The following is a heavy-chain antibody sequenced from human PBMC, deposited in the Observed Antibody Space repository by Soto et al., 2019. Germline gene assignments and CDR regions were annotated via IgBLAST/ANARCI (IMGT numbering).Heavy chain of an antibody. CDR1: GFTFDDYT. V-gene: IGHV3-43*01. D-gene: IGHD6-13*01. Sequence: SLRLSCAASGFTFDDYTMHWVRQAPGKGLEWVSLISWDGGSTYYADSVKGRFTISRDNSKNSLYLQMNSLRTEDTALYYCAKDSALGKQQLAYYGMDVWGQGTTVTVSS. CDR3: AKDSALGKQQLAYYGMDV. CDR2: ISWDGGST. J-gene: IGHJ6*02.